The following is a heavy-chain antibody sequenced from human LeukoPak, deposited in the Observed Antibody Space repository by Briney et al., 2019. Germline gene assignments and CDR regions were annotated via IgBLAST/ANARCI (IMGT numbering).Heavy chain of an antibody. CDR2: INAGNGNT. J-gene: IGHJ5*02. D-gene: IGHD6-13*01. Sequence: ASVKVSCKASGYTFTSYAMHWVRQAPGQRLEWMGWINAGNGNTKYSQKFQGRVTITRDTSASTAYMELSSLRSEDTAVYYCARDSAAAGRGRFDPWGQGTLVTVSS. CDR3: ARDSAAAGRGRFDP. CDR1: GYTFTSYA. V-gene: IGHV1-3*01.